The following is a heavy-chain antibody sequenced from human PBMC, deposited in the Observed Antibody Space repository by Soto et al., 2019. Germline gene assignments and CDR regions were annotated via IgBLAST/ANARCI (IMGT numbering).Heavy chain of an antibody. V-gene: IGHV3-23*01. CDR1: GGSFSGYY. CDR2: ISGSGGST. J-gene: IGHJ6*02. Sequence: ETLSLTCAVYGGSFSGYYWSWVRQAPGKGLEWVSAISGSGGSTYYADSVKGRFTISRDNSKNTLYLQMNSLRAEDTAVYYCAKENGTVTTGRYYYYGMDVWGQGTTVTVSS. CDR3: AKENGTVTTGRYYYYGMDV. D-gene: IGHD4-17*01.